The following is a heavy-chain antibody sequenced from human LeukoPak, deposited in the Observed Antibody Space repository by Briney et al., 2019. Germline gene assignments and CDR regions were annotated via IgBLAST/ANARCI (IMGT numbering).Heavy chain of an antibody. D-gene: IGHD5-18*01. CDR1: GGSISSSNW. J-gene: IGHJ4*02. Sequence: SETLSLTCAVSGGSISSSNWWSWVRQPPGKGLEWIGEIYRSGSTNYNPSLKSRVTISVDKSKNQFSLKLSSVTAADTAVYYCARALTAMVSYYFDYWGQGTLVTVSS. CDR2: IYRSGST. CDR3: ARALTAMVSYYFDY. V-gene: IGHV4-4*02.